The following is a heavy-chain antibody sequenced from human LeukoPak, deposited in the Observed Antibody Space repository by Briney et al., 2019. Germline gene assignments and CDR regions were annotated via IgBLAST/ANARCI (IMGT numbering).Heavy chain of an antibody. Sequence: PGRSLRLSCAASGFTFSSYAMHWVRQAPGKGLEWVSVISGSGGSTYYADSVKGRFTISRDNSKNTLYLQMNSLRAEDTAVYYCATGGAYYYYSDYWGQGTLVTVSS. CDR1: GFTFSSYA. CDR3: ATGGAYYYYSDY. D-gene: IGHD3-22*01. CDR2: ISGSGGST. J-gene: IGHJ4*02. V-gene: IGHV3-23*01.